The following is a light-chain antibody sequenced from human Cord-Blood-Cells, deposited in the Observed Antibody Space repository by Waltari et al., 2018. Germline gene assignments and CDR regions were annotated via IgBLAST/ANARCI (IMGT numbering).Light chain of an antibody. J-gene: IGLJ2*01. CDR1: SSDVGSYNL. Sequence: QSALTQPASVSGSPGQSITISCTGTSSDVGSYNLVSWYQQHPGKAPKLMIYDRGKRPSGVSNRFSGAKAGNTASPTSSGLQAEDEADYYCCSYAGSSTYVVFGGGTKLTVL. V-gene: IGLV2-23*01. CDR2: DRG. CDR3: CSYAGSSTYVV.